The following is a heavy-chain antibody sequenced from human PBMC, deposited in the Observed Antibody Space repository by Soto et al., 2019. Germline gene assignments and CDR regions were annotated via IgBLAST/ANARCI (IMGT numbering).Heavy chain of an antibody. CDR1: GFTFDDYT. Sequence: GGSLRLSCAASGFTFDDYTMHWVRQAPGKGLEWVSLISWDGGSTYYADSVKGRFTISRDNSKNSLYLQMNSLRTEDTALYYCAIDIRDFWSGYYGGAYYYGMDVWGQGTLVTVSS. J-gene: IGHJ6*02. CDR2: ISWDGGST. V-gene: IGHV3-43*01. D-gene: IGHD3-3*01. CDR3: AIDIRDFWSGYYGGAYYYGMDV.